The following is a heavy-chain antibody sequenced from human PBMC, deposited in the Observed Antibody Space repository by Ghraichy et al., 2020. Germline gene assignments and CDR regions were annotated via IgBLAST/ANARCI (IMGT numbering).Heavy chain of an antibody. J-gene: IGHJ4*02. CDR1: GGTFSSYA. Sequence: SVKVSCKASGGTFSSYAISWVRQAPGQGLEWMGRIIPILGIANYAQKFQGRVTITADKSTSTAYMELSSLRSEDTAVYYCARDHPYCSSTSCYRGDYWGQGTLVTVSS. V-gene: IGHV1-69*04. D-gene: IGHD2-2*01. CDR3: ARDHPYCSSTSCYRGDY. CDR2: IIPILGIA.